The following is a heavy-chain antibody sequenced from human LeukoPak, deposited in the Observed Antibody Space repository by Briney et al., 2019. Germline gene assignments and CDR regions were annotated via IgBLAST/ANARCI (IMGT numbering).Heavy chain of an antibody. CDR2: ISAYNGNT. Sequence: GASVKVSCKASGYSFNSQGMNWVRQAPGQGLEWMGWISAYNGNTNYAQKLQGRVTMTTDTSTTTAYMELRSLRSDDTAVYYCARDLSHRYNYDSRGYYILFDHWGQGTLVTVSS. CDR3: ARDLSHRYNYDSRGYYILFDH. D-gene: IGHD3-22*01. CDR1: GYSFNSQG. V-gene: IGHV1-18*01. J-gene: IGHJ4*02.